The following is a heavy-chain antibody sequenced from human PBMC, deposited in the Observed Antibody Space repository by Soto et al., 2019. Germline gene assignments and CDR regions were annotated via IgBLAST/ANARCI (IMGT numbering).Heavy chain of an antibody. Sequence: QLQLQESGPGLVKPSETLSLTCTVSGGSISSSSYYWGWIRQPPGKGLGWIGSIYYSGSTYYNPSLKSRVTISVDTSKNQFSLKLSSVTAADTAVYYCANRYDYIWGSYRPEYYFDYWGQGTLVTVSS. V-gene: IGHV4-39*01. J-gene: IGHJ4*02. CDR1: GGSISSSSYY. D-gene: IGHD3-16*02. CDR3: ANRYDYIWGSYRPEYYFDY. CDR2: IYYSGST.